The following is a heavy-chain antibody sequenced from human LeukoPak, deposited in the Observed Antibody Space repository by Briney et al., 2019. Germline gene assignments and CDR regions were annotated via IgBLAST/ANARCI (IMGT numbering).Heavy chain of an antibody. J-gene: IGHJ4*02. CDR1: GGTFSSYA. Sequence: SVMVSCKASGGTFSSYAISWVRQAPGQGLEWMGGIIPIFGTANYAQKFQGRVTITTDESTSTAYMQLSSLRSEDTAVYYCARDRSSGSYYAFDYWGQGTLVTVSS. CDR2: IIPIFGTA. V-gene: IGHV1-69*05. CDR3: ARDRSSGSYYAFDY. D-gene: IGHD1-26*01.